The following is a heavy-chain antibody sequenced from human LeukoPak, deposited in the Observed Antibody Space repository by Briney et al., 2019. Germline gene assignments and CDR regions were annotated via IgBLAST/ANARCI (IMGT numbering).Heavy chain of an antibody. J-gene: IGHJ4*02. D-gene: IGHD5-24*01. V-gene: IGHV4-39*01. CDR3: ARGQGWLQSSGFSGVFDY. CDR2: IYYSGST. Sequence: SETLSLTCTVSGGSISSSSYYWGWIRQPPGKGREWIGSIYYSGSTYYNPSLKSRVTISVDTSKNQFSLKLSSVTAADTAVYYCARGQGWLQSSGFSGVFDYWGQGTLVTVSS. CDR1: GGSISSSSYY.